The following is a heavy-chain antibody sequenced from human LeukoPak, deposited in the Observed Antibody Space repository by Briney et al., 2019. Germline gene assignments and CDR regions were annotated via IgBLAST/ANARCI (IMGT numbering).Heavy chain of an antibody. CDR2: IYHSGST. CDR1: GGSISSSNW. J-gene: IGHJ3*02. CDR3: ARDSGLLWFGELLGGAFDI. D-gene: IGHD3-10*01. V-gene: IGHV4-4*02. Sequence: SETLSLTCAVSGGSISSSNWWGWVRQPPGKGLEWIGEIYHSGSTNYNPSLKSRVTMSVDTSKNQFSLKLSSATAADTAVYYCARDSGLLWFGELLGGAFDIWGQGTMVTVSS.